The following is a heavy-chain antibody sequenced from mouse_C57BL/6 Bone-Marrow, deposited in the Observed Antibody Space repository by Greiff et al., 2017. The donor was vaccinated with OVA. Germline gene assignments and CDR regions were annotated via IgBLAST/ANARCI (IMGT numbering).Heavy chain of an antibody. Sequence: QVQLQQSGAELVRPGTSVKLSCKASGYTFTSYWMHWVKQRPGQGLEWIGVIDPSDSYTNYNQKFKGKATLTVDTSSSTAYMQLSSLTSEDSAVYYCARSNYYGRRGYAMDYWGQGTSVTVSS. CDR1: GYTFTSYW. J-gene: IGHJ4*01. CDR2: IDPSDSYT. D-gene: IGHD1-1*01. V-gene: IGHV1-59*01. CDR3: ARSNYYGRRGYAMDY.